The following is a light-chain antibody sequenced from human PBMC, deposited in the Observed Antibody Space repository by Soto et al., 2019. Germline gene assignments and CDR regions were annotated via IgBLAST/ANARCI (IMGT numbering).Light chain of an antibody. J-gene: IGKJ4*01. V-gene: IGKV1-9*01. CDR1: QGIASY. Sequence: QLTQSPSSLSASVGDRVTITCRASQGIASYLAWYQQKPGQAPKLLIYAASTLQSGVPSRFSGSGSGTDFTLTISSLQPEDFATYYCQQLSSYPLTFGGGTKVEIK. CDR2: AAS. CDR3: QQLSSYPLT.